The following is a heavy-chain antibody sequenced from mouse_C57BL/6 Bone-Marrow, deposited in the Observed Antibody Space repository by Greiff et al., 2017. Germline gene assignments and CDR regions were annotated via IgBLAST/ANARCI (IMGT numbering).Heavy chain of an antibody. CDR3: ARSNGPDYFDS. Sequence: EVQLQQSGPELVKPGASVKIPCKASGYTFTDYNMDWVKQSHGKSLEWIGDINPTTGGTIYNQKFKGKATLTVDKSSSTAYMELRSLTSEDTAVYYCARSNGPDYFDSRGQGTTLTVSS. CDR1: GYTFTDYN. V-gene: IGHV1-18*01. D-gene: IGHD1-2*01. J-gene: IGHJ2*01. CDR2: INPTTGGT.